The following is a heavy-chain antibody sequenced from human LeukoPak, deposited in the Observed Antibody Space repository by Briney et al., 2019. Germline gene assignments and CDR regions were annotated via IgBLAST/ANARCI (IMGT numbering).Heavy chain of an antibody. V-gene: IGHV3-23*01. CDR2: ISGSGGST. CDR3: AEDYDCSSTSCYRFFDY. J-gene: IGHJ4*02. Sequence: GGSLRLSCAASGFTFSSYAMSWVRQAPGKGLEWVSAISGSGGSTYYADSVKGRFTISRDNSKNTLYLQMNSLRAEDTAVYYCAEDYDCSSTSCYRFFDYWGQGTLVTVSS. D-gene: IGHD2-2*02. CDR1: GFTFSSYA.